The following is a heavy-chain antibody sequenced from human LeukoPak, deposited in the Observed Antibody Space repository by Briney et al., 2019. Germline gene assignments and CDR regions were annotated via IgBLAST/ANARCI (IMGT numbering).Heavy chain of an antibody. D-gene: IGHD3-3*01. J-gene: IGHJ4*02. V-gene: IGHV3-23*01. CDR1: GFTFSSYA. Sequence: GGSLRLSCAASGFTFSSYAMSWVRQAPGKGLEWVSAISGSGGSTYYVDSVKGRFTISRDNSKNTLYLQMNSLRAEDTAVYYCAKNFWSGYYREVDYWGQGTLVTVSS. CDR2: ISGSGGST. CDR3: AKNFWSGYYREVDY.